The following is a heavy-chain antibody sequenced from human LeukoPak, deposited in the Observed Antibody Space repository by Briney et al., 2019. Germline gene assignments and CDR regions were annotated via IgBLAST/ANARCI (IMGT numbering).Heavy chain of an antibody. CDR2: IYYSGST. D-gene: IGHD2-2*01. V-gene: IGHV4-39*07. CDR1: GGSISSSSYY. CDR3: ARDSRSTSPPHWFDP. Sequence: PSETLSLTCTVSGGSISSSSYYWGWIRQPPGKGLEWIGSIYYSGSTYYNPSLKSRVTISVDTSKNQFSLKLSSVTAADTAVYYCARDSRSTSPPHWFDPWGQGTLVTVSS. J-gene: IGHJ5*02.